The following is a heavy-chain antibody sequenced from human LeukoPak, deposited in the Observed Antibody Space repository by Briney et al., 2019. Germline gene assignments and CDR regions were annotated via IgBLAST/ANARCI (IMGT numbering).Heavy chain of an antibody. D-gene: IGHD3-3*01. J-gene: IGHJ5*02. CDR3: ARDVSADYDFWSGYPKNWFDP. CDR1: GGSISSGSYH. V-gene: IGHV4-61*02. CDR2: IYTSGST. Sequence: SQTLSLTCTVSGGSISSGSYHWSWIRQPAGKGLEWIGRIYTSGSTNYNPSLKSRVTISVDTSKNQFSLKLSSVTAADTAVYYCARDVSADYDFWSGYPKNWFDPWGQGTLVTVSS.